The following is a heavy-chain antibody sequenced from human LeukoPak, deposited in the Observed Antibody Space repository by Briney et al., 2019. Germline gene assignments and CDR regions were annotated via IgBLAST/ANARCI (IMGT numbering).Heavy chain of an antibody. Sequence: EGSLRLSCAASGFTFSSYEMNWVRQAPGKGLEWVSYISSSGSTIYHADSVKGRFTISRDNSKNTLYLQMNSLRAEDTAVYYCARTNYDYVWGSYRSGGWFDPWGQGTLVTVSS. V-gene: IGHV3-48*03. CDR1: GFTFSSYE. J-gene: IGHJ5*02. CDR3: ARTNYDYVWGSYRSGGWFDP. CDR2: ISSSGSTI. D-gene: IGHD3-16*02.